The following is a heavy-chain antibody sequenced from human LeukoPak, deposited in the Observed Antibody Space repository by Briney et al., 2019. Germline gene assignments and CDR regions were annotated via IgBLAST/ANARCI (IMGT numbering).Heavy chain of an antibody. J-gene: IGHJ4*02. D-gene: IGHD3-9*01. CDR2: ISAYNGNT. CDR1: GYTFTSYG. Sequence: ASVKVSCKASGYTFTSYGISWVRQAPGQGLEWMGWISAYNGNTNYAQKLQGRVTMTTDTSTSTAYMELRSLRSDDTAVYYCARQDYDFLTGYYSTDYWGQGTLVTVSS. V-gene: IGHV1-18*01. CDR3: ARQDYDFLTGYYSTDY.